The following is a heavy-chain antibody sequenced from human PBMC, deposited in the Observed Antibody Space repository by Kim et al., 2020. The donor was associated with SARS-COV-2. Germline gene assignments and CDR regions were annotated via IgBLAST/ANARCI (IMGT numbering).Heavy chain of an antibody. CDR3: ARANFEVTAIQYWYFDL. Sequence: GGSLRLSCAASGFTFSSYWMHWVRQAPGKGLVWVSRINSDGSSTSYADSVKGRFTISRDNAKNTLYLQMNSLRAEDTAVYYCARANFEVTAIQYWYFDLWGRGTLVTVSS. CDR1: GFTFSSYW. CDR2: INSDGSST. D-gene: IGHD2-21*02. V-gene: IGHV3-74*01. J-gene: IGHJ2*01.